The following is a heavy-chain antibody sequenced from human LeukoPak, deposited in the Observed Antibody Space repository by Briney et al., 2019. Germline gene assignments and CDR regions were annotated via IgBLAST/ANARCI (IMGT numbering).Heavy chain of an antibody. D-gene: IGHD5-18*01. CDR2: IYYSGST. J-gene: IGHJ4*02. CDR3: ARDTAMVRYGY. Sequence: SETLSLTCTVSGGAVSSGSYYWSWIRQPPGKGLGWIWYIYYSGSTNYNPSLKSRVNISLDTSQNQFSLKLSSVNDADTAVYHCARDTAMVRYGYWAQGTLVTVSS. CDR1: GGAVSSGSYY. V-gene: IGHV4-61*01.